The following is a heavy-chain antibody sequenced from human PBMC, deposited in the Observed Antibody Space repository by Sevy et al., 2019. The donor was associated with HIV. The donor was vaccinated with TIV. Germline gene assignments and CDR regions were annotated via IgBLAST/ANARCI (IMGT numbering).Heavy chain of an antibody. D-gene: IGHD3-16*01. CDR3: VREGLGGFSYSLDC. CDR1: GFSFSTYW. CDR2: MNQDGTER. Sequence: GGSLRLSCAASGFSFSTYWMTWVRQAPGKGLEWVATMNQDGTERDYVDSVKGVFTISRDNTKTSLFLQMNSLSAEDTGVYYCVREGLGGFSYSLDCWGQGTLVTVSS. V-gene: IGHV3-7*01. J-gene: IGHJ4*02.